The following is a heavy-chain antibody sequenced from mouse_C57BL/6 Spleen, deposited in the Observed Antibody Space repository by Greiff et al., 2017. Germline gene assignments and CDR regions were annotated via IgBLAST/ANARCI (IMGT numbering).Heavy chain of an antibody. Sequence: EVQLQQSGPELVKPGASVKISCKASGYSFTGYFMNWVMQSHGKSLEWIGRINPYNGDTFYNQKFKGKATLTVDKSSSTAHMELRSLTSEDSAVYYCARDEYYDYSWFAYWGQGTLVTVSA. D-gene: IGHD2-4*01. CDR2: INPYNGDT. CDR3: ARDEYYDYSWFAY. CDR1: GYSFTGYF. J-gene: IGHJ3*01. V-gene: IGHV1-20*01.